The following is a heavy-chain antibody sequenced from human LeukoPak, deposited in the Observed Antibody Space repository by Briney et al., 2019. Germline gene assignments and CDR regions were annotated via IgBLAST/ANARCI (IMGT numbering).Heavy chain of an antibody. CDR1: GFTFSSYA. J-gene: IGHJ2*01. V-gene: IGHV3-23*01. Sequence: GGSLRLSCAASGFTFSSYAMSWVRQAPGKGLEWVSAISSSDGSTYYADSVKGRFSISRDNSKNTLYLQMNSLRAEDTAVYYCARDEVAHCGGDCYTWYFDLWGRGTLVTVSS. CDR2: ISSSDGST. D-gene: IGHD2-21*02. CDR3: ARDEVAHCGGDCYTWYFDL.